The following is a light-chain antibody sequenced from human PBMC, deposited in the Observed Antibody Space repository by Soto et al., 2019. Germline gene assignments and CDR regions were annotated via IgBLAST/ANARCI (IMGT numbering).Light chain of an antibody. CDR2: DAS. CDR3: QQYNSDSRYT. Sequence: DIQMTQSPSTLSASVGDRVTITCRASQSISSWLAWYQQKPGKAPKLLIYDASSLESGVPSRFSGSGSGTEVTLTISSLQPEDFATYYCQQYNSDSRYTFGQGTKLEIK. J-gene: IGKJ2*01. V-gene: IGKV1-5*01. CDR1: QSISSW.